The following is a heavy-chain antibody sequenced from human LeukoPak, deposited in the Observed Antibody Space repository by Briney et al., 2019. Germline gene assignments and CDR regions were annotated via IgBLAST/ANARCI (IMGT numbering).Heavy chain of an antibody. CDR1: GGSFSGYY. CDR2: INHSGST. V-gene: IGHV4-34*01. CDR3: ARGSITIFGVVPLGY. Sequence: SETLSLTCAVYGGSFSGYYWSWIRQPPGKGLEWIGEINHSGSTNYNPSLKSRVTISVDTSKNQFSLKLSSVTAADTAVYYCARGSITIFGVVPLGYWGQGTLVTVSS. J-gene: IGHJ4*02. D-gene: IGHD3-3*01.